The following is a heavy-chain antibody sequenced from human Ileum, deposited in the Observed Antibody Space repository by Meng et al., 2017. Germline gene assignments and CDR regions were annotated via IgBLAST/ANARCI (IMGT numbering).Heavy chain of an antibody. CDR2: IYYSGST. V-gene: IGHV4-59*01. J-gene: IGHJ4*02. Sequence: SETLSLTCTVSGGSISSYYWSWIRQPPGKGLEWIGYIYYSGSTNYNPSLKSRVTISVDKSKNQFSLKLSSVPAADTAVYYCARGGWYYGDYVDYWGQGTLVTVSS. CDR3: ARGGWYYGDYVDY. D-gene: IGHD4-17*01. CDR1: GGSISSYY.